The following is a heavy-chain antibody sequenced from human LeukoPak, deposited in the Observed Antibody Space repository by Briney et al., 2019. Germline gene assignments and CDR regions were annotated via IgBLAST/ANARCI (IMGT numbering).Heavy chain of an antibody. CDR2: ISSSSSYI. CDR3: ARLPQYCSGGSCYWFDY. V-gene: IGHV3-21*01. CDR1: GFTFSSYS. J-gene: IGHJ4*02. D-gene: IGHD2-15*01. Sequence: GGSLRLSCAASGFTFSSYSMNWVRQAPGKGLEWVSSISSSSSYIYYADSVKGRFTISRDNAKNSLYLQMNSLRAEDTAVYYCARLPQYCSGGSCYWFDYWGQGTLVTVSS.